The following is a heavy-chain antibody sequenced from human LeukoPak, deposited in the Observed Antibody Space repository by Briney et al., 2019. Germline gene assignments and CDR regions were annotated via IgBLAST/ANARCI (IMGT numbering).Heavy chain of an antibody. Sequence: ASVKVSCKASGYTFTSYAMHWVRQAPGQRLEWMGWINAGNGNTKYSQKFQGRATITRDTSASTAYMELSSLRSEDTAVYYCAGDCSSTSCYYKFTGWFDPWGQGTLVTVSS. CDR2: INAGNGNT. V-gene: IGHV1-3*01. CDR3: AGDCSSTSCYYKFTGWFDP. J-gene: IGHJ5*02. D-gene: IGHD2-2*01. CDR1: GYTFTSYA.